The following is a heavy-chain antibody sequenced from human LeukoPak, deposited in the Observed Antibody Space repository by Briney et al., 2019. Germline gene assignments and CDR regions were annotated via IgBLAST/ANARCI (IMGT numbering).Heavy chain of an antibody. V-gene: IGHV3-66*01. CDR3: AKAGIGVVGYFDY. Sequence: GGSLRLSCAASGFIVSSNHMSWVRQAPGKGLEWVSVIYSGASTFYADSVMGRFTISRDNSKNTLYLQMNSLRDEDTALYYCAKAGIGVVGYFDYWGQGTLVTVSS. J-gene: IGHJ4*02. D-gene: IGHD6-19*01. CDR1: GFIVSSNH. CDR2: IYSGAST.